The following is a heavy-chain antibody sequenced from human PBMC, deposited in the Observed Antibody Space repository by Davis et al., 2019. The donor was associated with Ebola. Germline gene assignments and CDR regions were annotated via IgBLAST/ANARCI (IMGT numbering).Heavy chain of an antibody. V-gene: IGHV3-23*01. J-gene: IGHJ4*02. CDR2: ISGSGGST. CDR3: AKYPYYYGSGSYYTGY. Sequence: GGSLRLSCAASGFTFSSYAMSWVRQAPGKGLEWVSAISGSGGSTYYADSVKGRFTISRDNSKNTLYLQMNSLRAEDTAVYYCAKYPYYYGSGSYYTGYWGQGTLVTVSS. CDR1: GFTFSSYA. D-gene: IGHD3-10*01.